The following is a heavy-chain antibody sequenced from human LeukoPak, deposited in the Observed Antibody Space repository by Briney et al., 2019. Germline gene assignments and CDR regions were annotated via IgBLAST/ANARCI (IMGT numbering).Heavy chain of an antibody. D-gene: IGHD2-2*01. CDR3: ARGLGYCSSTSCYNWFDP. J-gene: IGHJ5*02. CDR1: GGSISSYY. CDR2: IYTSGST. V-gene: IGHV4-4*09. Sequence: SETLSLTCTVSGGSISSYYWSWIRQPPGKGLEWIGYIYTSGSTNYNPSLKSRVTISVDTSKNQFSLKLSSVTAADTAVYYCARGLGYCSSTSCYNWFDPWGQGTLVTVSS.